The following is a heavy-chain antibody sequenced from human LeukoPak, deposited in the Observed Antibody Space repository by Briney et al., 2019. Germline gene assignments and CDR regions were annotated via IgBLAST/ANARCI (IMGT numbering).Heavy chain of an antibody. V-gene: IGHV3-30*04. CDR3: TRPDDYGDY. Sequence: PGGSLRLSCAASGFTFSNYAMHWARQAPGKGLEWLAVITSDGINQHYADSVRGRLTISRDNSIKTLFLQMNSLGTDDTAVYYCTRPDDYGDYWGQGTLVTVSS. CDR2: ITSDGINQ. D-gene: IGHD1-14*01. J-gene: IGHJ4*02. CDR1: GFTFSNYA.